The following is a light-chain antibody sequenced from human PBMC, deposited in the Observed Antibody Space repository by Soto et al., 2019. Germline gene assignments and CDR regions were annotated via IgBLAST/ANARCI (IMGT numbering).Light chain of an antibody. CDR2: DTS. Sequence: DIQMTQSPSTLSASVGDRVTITCRASQSISSYLAWYQQRPGTAPVLLIYDTSTLESGVPSRFSGSGSGTEFTLTISSLQPDDFATYYCQQYDDDWTFGQGTKVEI. V-gene: IGKV1-5*01. CDR3: QQYDDDWT. CDR1: QSISSY. J-gene: IGKJ1*01.